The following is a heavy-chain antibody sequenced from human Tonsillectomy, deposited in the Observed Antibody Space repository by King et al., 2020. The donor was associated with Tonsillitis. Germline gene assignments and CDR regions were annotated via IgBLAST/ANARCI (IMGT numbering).Heavy chain of an antibody. J-gene: IGHJ6*02. CDR3: ARGGPGYSYGYVVGYYYCMDV. CDR2: ISAYNGNT. Sequence: LQLVQSGAEVKKPGASVKVSCKASGYTFTSYGISWVRQAPGQGLEWMGWISAYNGNTNYAQKLQGRVTMTTDTSTSTAYMELRSLRSDDTAVYYCARGGPGYSYGYVVGYYYCMDVWGQGTTVTVSS. V-gene: IGHV1-18*01. CDR1: GYTFTSYG. D-gene: IGHD5-18*01.